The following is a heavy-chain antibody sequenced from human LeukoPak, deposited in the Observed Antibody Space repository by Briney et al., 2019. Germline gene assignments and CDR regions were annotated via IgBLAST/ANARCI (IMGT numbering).Heavy chain of an antibody. CDR1: GFTFSSYW. CDR3: AREQYYYGMDV. Sequence: VGSPRLSCAASGFTFSSYWMSWVRQAPGKGLEWVANIKQDGSEKYYVDSVKGRFTISRDNAKNSLYLQMNSLRAEDTAVYYCAREQYYYGMDVWGQGTTVTVSS. J-gene: IGHJ6*02. CDR2: IKQDGSEK. V-gene: IGHV3-7*01.